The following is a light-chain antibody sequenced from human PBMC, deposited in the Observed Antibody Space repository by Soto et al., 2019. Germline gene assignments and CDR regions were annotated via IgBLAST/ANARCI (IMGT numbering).Light chain of an antibody. CDR3: QQSFSTLIT. CDR2: AAS. J-gene: IGKJ5*01. CDR1: QSISNY. Sequence: DIQMTQSPSSLSASVGDRVTIACRASQSISNYLNWYQQKPGKAPKLLIYAASSLQSGVPSRFSGSGSGTDFTLTISSLQPEDFATYYCQQSFSTLITLGQGTRLEIK. V-gene: IGKV1-39*01.